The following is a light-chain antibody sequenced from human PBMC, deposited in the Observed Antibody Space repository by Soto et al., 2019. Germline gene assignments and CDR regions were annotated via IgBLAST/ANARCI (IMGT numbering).Light chain of an antibody. J-gene: IGKJ2*01. Sequence: DIQMTQSPSTLSASVGDRVTITCRASQSISSWLAWYQQKPGKAPKLLIYKASSLESGVPSRFSGSGSGTEFTLTISSLQPDDFATDYCQQYNSMEYTFGQGTKLEIK. CDR1: QSISSW. V-gene: IGKV1-5*03. CDR2: KAS. CDR3: QQYNSMEYT.